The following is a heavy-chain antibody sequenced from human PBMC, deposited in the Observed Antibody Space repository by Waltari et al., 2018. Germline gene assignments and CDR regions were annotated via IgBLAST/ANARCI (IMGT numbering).Heavy chain of an antibody. CDR2: ISASGISP. V-gene: IGHV3-23*04. D-gene: IGHD6-13*01. Sequence: EVQLVESGGGLVQPGGSPRLSCAASGFTFSSYSMSWVRQAPGTGLEWVSTISASGISPFYADSVKGRFTISRDNSKSTLSLHMDSLRAEDTAVYYCARGAKQQGNFDYWGQGTLVTVSS. J-gene: IGHJ4*02. CDR1: GFTFSSYS. CDR3: ARGAKQQGNFDY.